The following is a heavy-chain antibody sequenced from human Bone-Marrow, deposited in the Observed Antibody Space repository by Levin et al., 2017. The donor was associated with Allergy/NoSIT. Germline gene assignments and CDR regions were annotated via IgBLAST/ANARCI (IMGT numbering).Heavy chain of an antibody. CDR1: GFTFSSYA. CDR3: TAMVIINLTFDY. J-gene: IGHJ4*02. V-gene: IGHV3-30-3*01. Sequence: GESLKISCAASGFTFSSYAMHWVRQAPGKGLEWVAVISYDGSNKYYADSVKGRFTISRDNSKNTLYLQMNSLRAEDTAVYYCTAMVIINLTFDYWGQGTLVTVSS. CDR2: ISYDGSNK. D-gene: IGHD5-18*01.